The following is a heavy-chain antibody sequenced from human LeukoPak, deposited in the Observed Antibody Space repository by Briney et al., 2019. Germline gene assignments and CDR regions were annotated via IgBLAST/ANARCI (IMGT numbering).Heavy chain of an antibody. Sequence: GASVKVSCKASGYTFTGYYMHWVRQAPGQGLEWMGWINPNSGGTNYAQKFQGRVTMTRDTSISTAYMELSRLRSDDTAVYYCAVTAAYYYYYYMDVWGKGTTVTVSS. CDR3: AVTAAYYYYYYMDV. CDR1: GYTFTGYY. V-gene: IGHV1-2*02. J-gene: IGHJ6*03. CDR2: INPNSGGT. D-gene: IGHD6-13*01.